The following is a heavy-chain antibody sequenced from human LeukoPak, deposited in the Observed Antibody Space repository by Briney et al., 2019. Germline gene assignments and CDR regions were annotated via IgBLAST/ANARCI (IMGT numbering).Heavy chain of an antibody. Sequence: GSLRLSCAASGFTFSSYAMSWVRQAPGKGLEWVSAISGSGGSTYYADSVKGRFTISRDNSKNTLYLQMNSLRAEDTAVYYCAKASLRITIFGVPTDYWGQGTLVTVSS. D-gene: IGHD3-3*01. CDR1: GFTFSSYA. CDR2: ISGSGGST. CDR3: AKASLRITIFGVPTDY. J-gene: IGHJ4*02. V-gene: IGHV3-23*01.